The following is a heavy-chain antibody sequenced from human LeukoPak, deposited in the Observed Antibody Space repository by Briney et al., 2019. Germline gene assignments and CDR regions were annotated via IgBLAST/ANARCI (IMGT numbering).Heavy chain of an antibody. CDR2: IHTSGST. V-gene: IGHV4-4*07. CDR3: AREISTLFGVVTMSFDP. D-gene: IGHD3-3*01. J-gene: IGHJ5*02. Sequence: SETLSLTCTVSGVSISSFYWSWIRQPAGKGLEWIGRIHTSGSTNYNPSLKSRVTMSAETSKKQFTLNLRSVTAADTAVYYCAREISTLFGVVTMSFDPWGQGTLVIVSS. CDR1: GVSISSFY.